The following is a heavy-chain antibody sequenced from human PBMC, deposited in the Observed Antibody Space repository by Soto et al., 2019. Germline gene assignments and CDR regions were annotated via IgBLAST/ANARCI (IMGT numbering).Heavy chain of an antibody. CDR3: AKDRPANSSSWPDAFDI. CDR2: ISGSGGST. J-gene: IGHJ3*02. V-gene: IGHV3-23*01. Sequence: GGSLRLSCAASGFTFSSYAMSWVRQAPGKGLEWVSAISGSGGSTYYADSVTGRFSISRDNSKNTLYLQMNSLRAEDTAVYYCAKDRPANSSSWPDAFDIWGQGTMVTVSS. CDR1: GFTFSSYA. D-gene: IGHD6-13*01.